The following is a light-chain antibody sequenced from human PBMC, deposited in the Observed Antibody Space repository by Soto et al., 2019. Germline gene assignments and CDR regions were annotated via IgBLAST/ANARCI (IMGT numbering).Light chain of an antibody. CDR1: SGXXASNY. CDR3: QSYDSSNHWV. J-gene: IGLJ3*02. CDR2: EDN. Sequence: NFMLTQPHSVSESXXXTVXXXCTRSSGXXASNYVQWYQQRPGSAPTTVIYEDNQRPSGVPDRFSGSIDSSSNSASLTISGLKTEDEADYYCQSYDSSNHWVFGGGTQLTVL. V-gene: IGLV6-57*03.